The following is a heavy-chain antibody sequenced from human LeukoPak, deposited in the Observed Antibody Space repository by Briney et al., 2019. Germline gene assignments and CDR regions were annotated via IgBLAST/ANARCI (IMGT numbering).Heavy chain of an antibody. CDR2: INSDGSST. CDR3: ARGQSGIDPYRGGDCYPTANDAFDI. J-gene: IGHJ3*02. Sequence: GGSLRLSCAASGFTFSSYWMHWVRQAPGKGLVWVSRINSDGSSTSYADSVKGRFTISRDNAKNTLYLQMNSLRAEDTAVYYCARGQSGIDPYRGGDCYPTANDAFDIWGQGTMVTVSS. CDR1: GFTFSSYW. D-gene: IGHD2-21*02. V-gene: IGHV3-74*01.